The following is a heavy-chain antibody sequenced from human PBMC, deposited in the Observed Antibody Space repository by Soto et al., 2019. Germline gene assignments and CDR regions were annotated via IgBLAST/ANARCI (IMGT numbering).Heavy chain of an antibody. CDR1: GGTFSSYA. D-gene: IGHD2-15*01. CDR2: IIPIFGTA. CDR3: ARESGGSCYQGCAFDI. V-gene: IGHV1-69*13. Sequence: SVKVSCKASGGTFSSYAISWVRQAPGQGLEWMGGIIPIFGTANYAQKFQGRVTITADESTSTAYMELSSLRSEDTAVYYCARESGGSCYQGCAFDIWGQGTMVTVSS. J-gene: IGHJ3*02.